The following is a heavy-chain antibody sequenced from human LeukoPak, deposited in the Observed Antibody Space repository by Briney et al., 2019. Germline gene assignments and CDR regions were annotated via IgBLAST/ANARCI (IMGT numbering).Heavy chain of an antibody. V-gene: IGHV4-38-2*02. CDR2: VYHTGNT. J-gene: IGHJ5*02. Sequence: SETLSLTCIVSGYSISSDYYWGWIRQPPGKGLEWIGNVYHTGNTYYNPSLKSRVIISADTSKNQFSLKVSSVTAADTAVYYCARGSSSSTYTWFDPWGQGILVTVSS. CDR1: GYSISSDYY. D-gene: IGHD6-6*01. CDR3: ARGSSSSTYTWFDP.